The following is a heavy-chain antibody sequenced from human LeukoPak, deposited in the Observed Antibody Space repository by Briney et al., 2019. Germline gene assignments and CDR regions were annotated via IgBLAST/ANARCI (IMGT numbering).Heavy chain of an antibody. Sequence: GGSLRLSCAASGFTFSSYAMSWVRQAPGKGLEWVSAISGSGGSTYYADSVKGRFTISRDNSKNTLYLQMNSLRAEDTAVYYCAKDRTSGWQPYYFDYWGQGTLVTVSS. CDR2: ISGSGGST. J-gene: IGHJ4*02. CDR3: AKDRTSGWQPYYFDY. CDR1: GFTFSSYA. D-gene: IGHD6-19*01. V-gene: IGHV3-23*01.